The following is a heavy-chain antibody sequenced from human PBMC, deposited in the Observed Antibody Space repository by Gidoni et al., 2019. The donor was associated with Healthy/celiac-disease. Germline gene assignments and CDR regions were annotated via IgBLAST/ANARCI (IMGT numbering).Heavy chain of an antibody. CDR1: GVTFSSYA. CDR3: ARVKGSGSYLDY. Sequence: EGQMVASGGGLVQPRGSLRLPCAASGVTFSSYAMHWVRQAPGKGLEYVSAISSNGGSTYYANSVKGRFTISRDNSKNTLYLQMGSLRAEDMAVYYCARVKGSGSYLDYWGQGTLVTVSS. D-gene: IGHD3-10*01. J-gene: IGHJ4*02. CDR2: ISSNGGST. V-gene: IGHV3-64*01.